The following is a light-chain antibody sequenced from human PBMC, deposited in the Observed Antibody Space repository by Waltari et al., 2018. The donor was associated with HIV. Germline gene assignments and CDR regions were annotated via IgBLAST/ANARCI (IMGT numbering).Light chain of an antibody. CDR3: QQRTNWPQNT. CDR2: DAS. CDR1: HSVSTY. V-gene: IGKV3-11*01. J-gene: IGKJ4*01. Sequence: EIVLTQSPATLSLSPGERATLSCRASHSVSTYLAWYQQNPGQAPRLLIFDASNRATGVPPRFSGSGSGTDFTLTISSLEPEDVAVYYCQQRTNWPQNTFGGGTKVEIK.